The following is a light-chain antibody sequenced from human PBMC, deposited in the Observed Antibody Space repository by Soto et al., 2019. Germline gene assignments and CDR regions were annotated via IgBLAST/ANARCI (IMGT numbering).Light chain of an antibody. Sequence: HSALTQPASVSGSPGQSITISCTGTVGLVSWYQQHPGKVPKLIIYDDTKRPSGVSSRFSGSKSGNTASLTISGLQTEDEADYYCCLYVGGRTYVFGTGAKLTVL. J-gene: IGLJ1*01. V-gene: IGLV2-23*01. CDR1: VGL. CDR3: CLYVGGRTYV. CDR2: DDT.